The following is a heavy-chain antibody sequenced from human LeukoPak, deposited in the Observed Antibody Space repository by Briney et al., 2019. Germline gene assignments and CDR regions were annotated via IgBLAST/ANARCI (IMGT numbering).Heavy chain of an antibody. CDR3: ARALTTLTYEGY. CDR2: ISGSGHRT. V-gene: IGHV3-23*01. Sequence: GSLRLSCVASGLTFSSYVVSWVRQAPGKGLECVSAISGSGHRTYYTDSVKGRFTISRDNSKNTLYLQMNSLRAEDTAVYYCARALTTLTYEGYWGQGTLVTVSS. J-gene: IGHJ4*02. D-gene: IGHD1-1*01. CDR1: GLTFSSYV.